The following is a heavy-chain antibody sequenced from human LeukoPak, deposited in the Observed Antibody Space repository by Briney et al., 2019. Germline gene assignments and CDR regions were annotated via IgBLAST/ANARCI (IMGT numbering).Heavy chain of an antibody. D-gene: IGHD1-26*01. CDR1: GFTFSTYA. J-gene: IGHJ4*02. V-gene: IGHV3-23*01. CDR2: ISAGGDGT. CDR3: ARSTVGTSCCTAVDY. Sequence: GGSLRLSCAASGFTFSTYAMTWVRQAPGKGLEWVSGISAGGDGTYYADSVKGRFTISRDNSKNTLYLQMNSLRAEDTAEYYCARSTVGTSCCTAVDYWGQGTLVTVSS.